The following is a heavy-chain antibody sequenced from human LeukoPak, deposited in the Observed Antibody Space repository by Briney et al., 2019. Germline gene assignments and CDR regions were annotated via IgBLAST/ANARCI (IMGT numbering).Heavy chain of an antibody. V-gene: IGHV3-23*01. Sequence: PGGSLRLSCEASGFTFSSYAMSWVRQAPGKGLEWVSGISGSTSTDYYQASVKGRFTISRDNSKNTLYLQMNSLRAEDTAVYYCGIDRYISGWYPDYCGQGTLVTVSS. J-gene: IGHJ4*02. D-gene: IGHD6-19*01. CDR2: ISGSTSTD. CDR3: GIDRYISGWYPDY. CDR1: GFTFSSYA.